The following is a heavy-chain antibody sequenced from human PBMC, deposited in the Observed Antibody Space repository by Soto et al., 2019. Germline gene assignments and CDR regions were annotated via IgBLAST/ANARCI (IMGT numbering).Heavy chain of an antibody. D-gene: IGHD3-22*01. CDR2: IKNEAYSYTT. Sequence: EVQLVASGGGLVQPGGSLRLSCAASGFSLSDHYMDWVRQAPGKGLEWVGRIKNEAYSYTTDYAASVKGRFTISRDDSQNLLYLHMTSQKIEDTAMYYCADLICNVYYLPWGPGILMTGSS. CDR1: GFSLSDHY. V-gene: IGHV3-72*01. CDR3: ADLICNVYYLP. J-gene: IGHJ4*02.